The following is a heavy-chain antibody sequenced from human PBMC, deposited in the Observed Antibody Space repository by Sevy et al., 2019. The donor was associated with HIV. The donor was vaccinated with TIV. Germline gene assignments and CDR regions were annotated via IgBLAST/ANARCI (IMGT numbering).Heavy chain of an antibody. V-gene: IGHV3-21*01. D-gene: IGHD6-19*01. Sequence: GGSLRLSCAASGFTFSSHSMNWVRQAPGKGLEWDSSITSSSYYIYYADSVKGRFTISRDNAKNSLYLQMNSLRAEDTAVYYCATAVYSSGLTPFDYWGQGTLVTVSS. CDR1: GFTFSSHS. CDR3: ATAVYSSGLTPFDY. J-gene: IGHJ4*02. CDR2: ITSSSYYI.